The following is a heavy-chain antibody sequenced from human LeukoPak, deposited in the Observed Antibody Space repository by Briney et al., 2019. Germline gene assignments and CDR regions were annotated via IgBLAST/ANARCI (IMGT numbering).Heavy chain of an antibody. CDR3: ARDTSGSQVITYLDY. V-gene: IGHV3-21*01. J-gene: IGHJ4*02. D-gene: IGHD3-10*01. CDR1: GYSFRSSS. CDR2: IDSRSCYI. Sequence: PRGCLRLSRAASGYSFRSSSMSWVRQAPGEGVEWVSYIDSRSCYIFYADSVQGRFTLSRDNAKNSLILQMNSLRAEDTAVYFCARDTSGSQVITYLDYWGQGILVTVAS.